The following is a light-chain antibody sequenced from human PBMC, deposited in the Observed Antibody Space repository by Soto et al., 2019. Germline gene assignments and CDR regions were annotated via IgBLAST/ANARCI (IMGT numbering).Light chain of an antibody. CDR1: QSVSSY. CDR2: DAS. J-gene: IGKJ2*01. V-gene: IGKV3-11*01. Sequence: EIVLTQSPATLSLSPGERATLSCRATQSVSSYLAWYHQKPGQAPRLLIYDASNRATGIPARFSGGGSGTDFTLTISSLEPEDFAVYYCQQRSNWPRTFGQGTKLEIK. CDR3: QQRSNWPRT.